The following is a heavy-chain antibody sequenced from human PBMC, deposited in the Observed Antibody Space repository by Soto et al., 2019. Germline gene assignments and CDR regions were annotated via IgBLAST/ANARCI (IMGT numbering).Heavy chain of an antibody. J-gene: IGHJ4*02. CDR3: ARVSSSWYDY. CDR2: ISAYNGNT. Sequence: ASVKVCCKASGYTFTSYCMSWGRQAPGQGLEWMGWISAYNGNTNYAQKLQGRVTMTTDTSTSTAYMELRSLRSDDTAVYYCARVSSSWYDYWGQGTLVTLSS. V-gene: IGHV1-18*01. D-gene: IGHD6-13*01. CDR1: GYTFTSYC.